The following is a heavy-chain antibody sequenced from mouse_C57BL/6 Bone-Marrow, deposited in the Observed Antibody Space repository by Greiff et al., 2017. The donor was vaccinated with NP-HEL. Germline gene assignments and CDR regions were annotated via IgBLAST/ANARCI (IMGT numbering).Heavy chain of an antibody. CDR2: ISSGGSYT. CDR1: GFTFSSYG. J-gene: IGHJ3*01. Sequence: EVMLVESGGDLVKPGGSLKLSCAASGFTFSSYGMSWVRQTPDKRLEWVATISSGGSYTYYPDSVKGRFTISRDNAKNTLYLQMSSLKSEDTAMYSCARTYVQAWFAYWGQGTLVTVSA. D-gene: IGHD5-1*01. CDR3: ARTYVQAWFAY. V-gene: IGHV5-6*02.